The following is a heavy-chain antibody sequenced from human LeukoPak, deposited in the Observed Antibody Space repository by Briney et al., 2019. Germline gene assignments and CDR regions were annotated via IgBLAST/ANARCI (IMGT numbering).Heavy chain of an antibody. D-gene: IGHD2-2*01. CDR1: GYTFTSYG. CDR3: ARAEYCSSTSCYSGGRLYSSSAGDY. Sequence: ASVKVSCKASGYTFTSYGISWVRQAPGQGLEWMGGIIPTFGTANYAQKFQGRVSMTTDTSTNTAYMELRSLRSDDTAVFYCARAEYCSSTSCYSGGRLYSSSAGDYWGQGTQVTVSS. V-gene: IGHV1-18*01. CDR2: IIPTFGTA. J-gene: IGHJ4*02.